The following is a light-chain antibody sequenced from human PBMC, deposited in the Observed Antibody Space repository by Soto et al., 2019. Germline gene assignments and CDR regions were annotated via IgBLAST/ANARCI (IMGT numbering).Light chain of an antibody. CDR2: DAS. Sequence: EIVLTQSPATLSLSPGERATLSCKASRSISSYLAWYQQKPGQAPRLLIYDASNRATGIPARFSGSGSGTDFALTISSLEPEDSSGYYCQQRSNWPPITFGRGTRLEIK. V-gene: IGKV3-11*01. CDR1: RSISSY. J-gene: IGKJ5*01. CDR3: QQRSNWPPIT.